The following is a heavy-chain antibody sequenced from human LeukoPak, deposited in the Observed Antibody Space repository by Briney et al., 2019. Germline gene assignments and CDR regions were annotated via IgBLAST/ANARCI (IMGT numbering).Heavy chain of an antibody. Sequence: TGGSLRLSCAASGFTVSSNNMSWVRQAPGKGLEWVSVIYSGGSTYYADSVKGRFTISRDNSKNTLYLQMNSLRAEDTAVYYCARDRSECSGGSCYSGGFDYRGQGTLVTVSS. CDR1: GFTVSSNN. D-gene: IGHD2-15*01. V-gene: IGHV3-53*01. CDR3: ARDRSECSGGSCYSGGFDY. J-gene: IGHJ4*02. CDR2: IYSGGST.